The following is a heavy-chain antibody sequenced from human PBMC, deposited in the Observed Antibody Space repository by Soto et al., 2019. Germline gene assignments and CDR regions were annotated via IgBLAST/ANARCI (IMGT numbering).Heavy chain of an antibody. J-gene: IGHJ5*02. CDR1: GYTFTGYY. CDR3: ARVAEQPKPASIVVVPASTDWFDP. V-gene: IGHV1-2*02. CDR2: INPNSGGT. Sequence: ASVKVSCKXSGYTFTGYYMHWVRQAPGQGLEWMGWINPNSGGTNYAQKFQGRVTMTRDTSISTAYMELSRLRSDDTAVYYCARVAEQPKPASIVVVPASTDWFDPWGQGTLVTVS. D-gene: IGHD2-2*01.